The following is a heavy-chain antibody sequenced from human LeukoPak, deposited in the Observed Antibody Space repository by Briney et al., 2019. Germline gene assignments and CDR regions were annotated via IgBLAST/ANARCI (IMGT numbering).Heavy chain of an antibody. V-gene: IGHV3-11*01. D-gene: IGHD3-16*01. CDR1: GLTFSDYY. CDR3: ARVQGGVLGIRYYYYGMDV. Sequence: GGSLRLSCAASGLTFSDYYMSWIRQAPGRGLEWVSYISSSGSTIYNADSVKGRFTISRDNAKNSLYLQMNSLSVEDTAVYYCARVQGGVLGIRYYYYGMDVWGQGTTVTVSS. J-gene: IGHJ6*02. CDR2: ISSSGSTI.